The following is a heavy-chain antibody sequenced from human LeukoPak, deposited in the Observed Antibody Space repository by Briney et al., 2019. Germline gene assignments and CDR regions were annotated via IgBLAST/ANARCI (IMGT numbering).Heavy chain of an antibody. CDR2: INPSGDGT. V-gene: IGHV1-46*01. J-gene: IGHJ5*02. CDR1: EHTFTTYY. D-gene: IGHD1-14*01. Sequence: ASVKVSCKASEHTFTTYYVHLVRQAPGQGLEWMGVINPSGDGTNYPQRFQGRVTLTRDTSTCTVYMELTSLRSEDTAMYYCAKETPNTGWFDPWGQGTLVTVSS. CDR3: AKETPNTGWFDP.